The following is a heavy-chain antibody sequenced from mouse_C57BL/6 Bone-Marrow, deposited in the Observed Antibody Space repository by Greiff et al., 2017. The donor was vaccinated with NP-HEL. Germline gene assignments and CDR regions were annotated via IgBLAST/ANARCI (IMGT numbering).Heavy chain of an antibody. CDR3: ARGIYYAMDY. J-gene: IGHJ4*01. CDR2: IDPSDSYT. CDR1: GYTFTSYW. V-gene: IGHV1-69*01. Sequence: QVQLQQPGAELVMPGASVKLSCKASGYTFTSYWMHWVKQRPGQGLEWIGEIDPSDSYTNYNQKFKGKSTLTVDKSSSTAYMQLSSLTSEDSAVYYGARGIYYAMDYWGQGTSVTVSS.